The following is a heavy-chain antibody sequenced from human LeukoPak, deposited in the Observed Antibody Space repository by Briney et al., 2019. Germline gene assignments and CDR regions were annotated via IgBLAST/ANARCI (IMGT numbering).Heavy chain of an antibody. J-gene: IGHJ4*02. CDR3: AKQRTVTTEFDY. D-gene: IGHD4-17*01. V-gene: IGHV3-23*01. CDR1: GFTFSNYA. Sequence: GGSLRLSCAASGFTFSNYAMSWVRQAPGKGLDWVSGISGSGGSTYYADSVKGRFSISRDNSKYTLYLQMNSLRAEDTAVYYCAKQRTVTTEFDYWGQGALVTVSS. CDR2: ISGSGGST.